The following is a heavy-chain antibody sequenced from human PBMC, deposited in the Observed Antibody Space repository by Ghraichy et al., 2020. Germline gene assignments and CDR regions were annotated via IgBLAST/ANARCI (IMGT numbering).Heavy chain of an antibody. CDR2: ISAYNGNT. D-gene: IGHD6-13*01. V-gene: IGHV1-18*04. CDR3: ARGRAAAGTKTAFDI. Sequence: ASVKVSCKASGYTFTSYGISWVRQAPGQGLEWMGWISAYNGNTNYAQKLQGRVTMTTDTSTSTAYMELRSLRSDDTAVYYCARGRAAAGTKTAFDIWGQGTMVTVSS. J-gene: IGHJ3*02. CDR1: GYTFTSYG.